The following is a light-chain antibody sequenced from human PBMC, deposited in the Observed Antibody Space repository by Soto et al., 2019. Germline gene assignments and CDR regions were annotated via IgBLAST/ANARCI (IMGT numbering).Light chain of an antibody. Sequence: QSALTQPASVSGSPGQSSTISCTGTSSDVGGSNYVSWYQQHPGTAPKLMIYDVRNRPSGVSNRFSGSKSGDTASLTISGLQAEDEADYYCCSYTSSSTYVFGTGTKVTVL. CDR1: SSDVGGSNY. V-gene: IGLV2-14*03. CDR2: DVR. J-gene: IGLJ1*01. CDR3: CSYTSSSTYV.